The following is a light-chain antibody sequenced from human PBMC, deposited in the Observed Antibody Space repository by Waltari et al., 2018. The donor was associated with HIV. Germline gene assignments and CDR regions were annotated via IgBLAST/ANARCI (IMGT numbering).Light chain of an antibody. CDR2: KAS. J-gene: IGKJ4*01. Sequence: DIQMTQSPSTLSASVGDRVIITCRASQSISSGLAWYQQRPGRAPNLLIYKASSVRSGGPSRFSGSRSGTEFTLSISSLQPDDFATYYCQQYNGYPLTFGGGTKVEIK. CDR3: QQYNGYPLT. CDR1: QSISSG. V-gene: IGKV1-5*03.